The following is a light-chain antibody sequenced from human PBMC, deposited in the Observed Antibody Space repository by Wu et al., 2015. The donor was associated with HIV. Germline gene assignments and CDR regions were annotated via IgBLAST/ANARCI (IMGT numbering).Light chain of an antibody. Sequence: EIVLTQSPGTLSLSPGERATLSCRASQSVSSSYLAWYQQKPGQAPRLLIYGASSTATGIPDRFSGSGSGTDFTLTISRLDPEDFAVYFCQQYGSSPITFGPGTRLEVK. V-gene: IGKV3-20*01. CDR3: QQYGSSPIT. CDR2: GAS. CDR1: QSVSSSY. J-gene: IGKJ5*01.